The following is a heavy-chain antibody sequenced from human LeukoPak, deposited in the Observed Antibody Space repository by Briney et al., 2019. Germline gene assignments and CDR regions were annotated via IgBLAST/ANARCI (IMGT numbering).Heavy chain of an antibody. CDR3: ARGSKYSSSWYFAY. D-gene: IGHD6-13*01. CDR1: GGSISSYY. CDR2: IYYSGST. Sequence: PSETLSLTCTVSGGSISSYYWSWIRQPPGKGLEWIGYIYYSGSTNYNPSLKSRVTISVDTSKNQFSLKLSSVTAADTAVYYCARGSKYSSSWYFAYWGQGTLVPVSS. V-gene: IGHV4-59*01. J-gene: IGHJ4*02.